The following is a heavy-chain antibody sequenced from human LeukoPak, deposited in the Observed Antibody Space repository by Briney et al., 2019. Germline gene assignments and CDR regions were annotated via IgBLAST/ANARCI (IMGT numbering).Heavy chain of an antibody. V-gene: IGHV3-15*07. Sequence: RGSLTLSCALSGFTFSKAWMNCVSQAPGKGLEWVGRIRSSSDGGTIDYAAPVKGRFTLSRDDSKATLYLQMNSLQTEDTAVYYCATDFYDSTGGQGTRVTVSS. CDR2: IRSSSDGGTI. CDR3: ATDFYDST. J-gene: IGHJ4*02. CDR1: GFTFSKAW. D-gene: IGHD3-22*01.